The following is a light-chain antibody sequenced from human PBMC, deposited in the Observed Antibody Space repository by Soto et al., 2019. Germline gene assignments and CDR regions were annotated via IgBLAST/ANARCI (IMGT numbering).Light chain of an antibody. CDR3: QHRGNWPLT. CDR1: ASVSRS. Sequence: EIVLTQSPVTLSLSPGERVTLSCRASASVSRSLAWYQQKPGQAPRLVVYDASKRATGIPARFSGSGSGTDFTLTISSLEREDFAVYFCQHRGNWPLTFGGGTKVEIK. CDR2: DAS. V-gene: IGKV3-11*01. J-gene: IGKJ4*01.